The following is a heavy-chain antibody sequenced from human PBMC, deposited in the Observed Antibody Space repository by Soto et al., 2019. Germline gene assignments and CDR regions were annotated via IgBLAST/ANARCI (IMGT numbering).Heavy chain of an antibody. CDR2: IDPKRGRT. J-gene: IGHJ4*02. Sequence: GASVKVSCKASGYTFTSYYLHWVRRAPGQGLEWMGIIDPKRGRTTYAQKFEGRITMTTDASTSRVFMELSSLRSDDTAVYFCARALTGIDVWGPGTQVSVSS. CDR1: GYTFTSYY. CDR3: ARALTGIDV. V-gene: IGHV1-46*01.